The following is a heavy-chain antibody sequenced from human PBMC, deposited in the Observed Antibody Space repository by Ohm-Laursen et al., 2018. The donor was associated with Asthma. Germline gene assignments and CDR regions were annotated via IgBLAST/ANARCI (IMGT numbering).Heavy chain of an antibody. J-gene: IGHJ6*02. D-gene: IGHD2/OR15-2a*01. Sequence: SETLSLTCTLSGASFSTYYWGWIRQPPGKGLEWIGYIYSTGSTNYNPSLESRVTISIDTSTNQFSLKLSSVTAADTAVYYCARDRGRLLGMDVWGQGTTVTVSS. V-gene: IGHV4-59*01. CDR3: ARDRGRLLGMDV. CDR1: GASFSTYY. CDR2: IYSTGST.